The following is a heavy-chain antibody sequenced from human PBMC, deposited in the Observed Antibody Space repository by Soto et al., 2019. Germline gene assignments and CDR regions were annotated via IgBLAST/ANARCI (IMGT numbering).Heavy chain of an antibody. J-gene: IGHJ5*02. Sequence: QVQLVQSGAEVQKPGSSVKVSCKASGGTFSSYAISWVRQAPGQGLEWMGGIIPIFGTANYAQKFQGRVTITADESTSTAYMELSGLRSEDTGVYYCAREDIVVVPAATDPGWFDPWGQGTLVTVSS. CDR2: IIPIFGTA. CDR3: AREDIVVVPAATDPGWFDP. V-gene: IGHV1-69*01. D-gene: IGHD2-2*01. CDR1: GGTFSSYA.